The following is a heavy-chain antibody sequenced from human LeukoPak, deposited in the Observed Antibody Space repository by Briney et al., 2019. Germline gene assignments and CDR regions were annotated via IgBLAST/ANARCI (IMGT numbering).Heavy chain of an antibody. D-gene: IGHD2-15*01. CDR2: IYSGGRT. J-gene: IGHJ4*02. V-gene: IGHV3-53*01. CDR3: ARGRIYFDY. CDR1: GFTVSNNY. Sequence: GGSLRLSCAASGFTVSNNYMNWVRQAPGKGLEWVSVIYSGGRTYYADSVKGRFTISRDNAKNSLYLQMHSLRAEDTAVYYCARGRIYFDYWGQGTLVTVSS.